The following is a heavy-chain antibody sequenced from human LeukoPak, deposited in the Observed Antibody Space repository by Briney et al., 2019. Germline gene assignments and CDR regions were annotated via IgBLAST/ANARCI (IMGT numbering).Heavy chain of an antibody. CDR3: ASEIIFGSFDY. V-gene: IGHV3-30*04. CDR2: ISYDGSNN. J-gene: IGHJ4*02. D-gene: IGHD3-3*01. CDR1: GFTFSSYA. Sequence: GGSLRLSCAASGFTFSSYAMHWVRQAPGKGLEWVAVISYDGSNNYYADSVKGRFTISRDNSKNPLYLQMNSLRAEDTAVYYCASEIIFGSFDYWGQGTLVTVSS.